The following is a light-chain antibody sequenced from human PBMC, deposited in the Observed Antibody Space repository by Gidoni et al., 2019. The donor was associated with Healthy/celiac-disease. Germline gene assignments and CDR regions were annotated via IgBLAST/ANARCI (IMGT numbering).Light chain of an antibody. V-gene: IGKV1-39*01. CDR2: AAS. CDR1: QSNSSY. J-gene: IGKJ1*01. Sequence: DIQMTQSPSSLSASVGDRVTITCRASQSNSSYLNWYQQKPGKAPKLLIYAASSLQGGVPSRFSGSGSGTDFTLTISSLQPEDFATYYCQQNYSTSWTFGQGTKVEIK. CDR3: QQNYSTSWT.